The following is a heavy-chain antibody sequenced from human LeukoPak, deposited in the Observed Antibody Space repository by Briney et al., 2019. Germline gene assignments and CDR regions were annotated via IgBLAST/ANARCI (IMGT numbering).Heavy chain of an antibody. CDR1: GFTFSSYG. Sequence: GGSLRLSCAASGFTFSSYGMHWVRQAPRKGLEWVAVISYDGSNKYYADSVKGRFTISRDNSKNTLYLQMNSLRAEDTAVYYCAKTGYYDFWSGYYDYWGQGTLVTVSS. D-gene: IGHD3-3*01. V-gene: IGHV3-30*18. J-gene: IGHJ4*02. CDR2: ISYDGSNK. CDR3: AKTGYYDFWSGYYDY.